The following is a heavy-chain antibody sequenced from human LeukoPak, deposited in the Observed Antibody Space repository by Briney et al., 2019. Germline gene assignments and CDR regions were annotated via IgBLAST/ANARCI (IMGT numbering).Heavy chain of an antibody. CDR1: GFTFIDSG. CDR3: ARFELDSGGYATNFDS. D-gene: IGHD3-22*01. J-gene: IGHJ4*02. CDR2: ISGSSSHT. V-gene: IGHV3-11*06. Sequence: GGSLRLSCAASGFTFIDSGMSWVRQTPGKGLEWLSYISGSSSHTLYADSVKGRFTISRDNAKNSLYLQVSSLRAEDTAVYYCARFELDSGGYATNFDSWGQGTLVTVSP.